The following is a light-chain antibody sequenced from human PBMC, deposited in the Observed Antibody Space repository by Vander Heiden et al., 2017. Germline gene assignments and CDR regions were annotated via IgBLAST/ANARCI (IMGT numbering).Light chain of an antibody. V-gene: IGLV2-14*01. Sequence: QSALTQPASVSGSPGQSITISCTGTSSDVGGYNYVSWYQQHPGKAPKLMIYDVSNRPSGVSNRFSGSNSGNTASLTISGLQAEDEADYYCSSYTSSSTLEGVFGTGTKVTVL. CDR1: SSDVGGYNY. CDR3: SSYTSSSTLEGV. J-gene: IGLJ1*01. CDR2: DVS.